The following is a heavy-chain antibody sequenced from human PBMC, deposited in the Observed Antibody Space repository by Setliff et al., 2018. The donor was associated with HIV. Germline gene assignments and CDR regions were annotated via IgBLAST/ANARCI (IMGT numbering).Heavy chain of an antibody. CDR1: GYTFTSYD. Sequence: GASVKVSCKASGYTFTSYDINWVRQATGQGLEWMGGFDPEDGETIYAQKFQGRVTMTEDTSTDTAYMELRSLRSDDTAVYFCARGYASGSGSYYFDYWGQGTLVTVSS. V-gene: IGHV1-24*01. J-gene: IGHJ4*02. CDR3: ARGYASGSGSYYFDY. CDR2: FDPEDGET. D-gene: IGHD2-2*01.